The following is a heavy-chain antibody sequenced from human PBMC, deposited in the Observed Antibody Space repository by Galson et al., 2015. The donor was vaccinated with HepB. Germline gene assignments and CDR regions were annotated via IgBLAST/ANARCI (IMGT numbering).Heavy chain of an antibody. V-gene: IGHV3-23*01. CDR2: ISQSGGST. D-gene: IGHD6-13*01. Sequence: SLRLSCAASGFTFSSYAMSWVRQAPGKGLEWVSSISQSGGSTYYADSVKGRFTISRDNSKNTLYLQMNSLRAEDTAVYYCAKGSEAAVGFWYFASWGQGTLVTVSS. CDR1: GFTFSSYA. CDR3: AKGSEAAVGFWYFAS. J-gene: IGHJ4*02.